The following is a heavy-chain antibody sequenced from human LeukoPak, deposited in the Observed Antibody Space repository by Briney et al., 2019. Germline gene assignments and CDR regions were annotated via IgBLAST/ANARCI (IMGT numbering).Heavy chain of an antibody. D-gene: IGHD6-13*01. J-gene: IGHJ4*02. V-gene: IGHV1-69*01. CDR1: GGTFSSYA. CDR2: IIPIFGTA. CDR3: ARIRAAAGTLNYFDY. Sequence: VASVKVSCKAPGGTFSSYAISWVRQAPGQGLEWMGGIIPIFGTANYAQKFQGRVTITADESTSTAYMELSSLRSEDTAVYYCARIRAAAGTLNYFDYWGQGTLVTVSS.